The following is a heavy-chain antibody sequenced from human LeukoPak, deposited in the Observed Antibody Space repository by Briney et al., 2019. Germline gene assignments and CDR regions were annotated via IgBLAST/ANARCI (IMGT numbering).Heavy chain of an antibody. CDR1: GFTFDEYA. D-gene: IGHD2-15*01. V-gene: IGHV3-9*01. CDR2: ISWSRYII. Sequence: PGGSLRLSCAASGFTFDEYAMHWVRQAPGKGLEWVSGISWSRYIIEYADSVRGRFTISRDNAKNSLFLQMNSLRAEDSAMYYCVRDHVGGSCDDCPLGDAFDTWGQGTMVTVSS. J-gene: IGHJ3*02. CDR3: VRDHVGGSCDDCPLGDAFDT.